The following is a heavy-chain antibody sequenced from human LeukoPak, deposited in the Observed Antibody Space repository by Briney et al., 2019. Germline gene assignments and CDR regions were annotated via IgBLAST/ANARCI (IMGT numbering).Heavy chain of an antibody. V-gene: IGHV3-11*06. CDR3: ARSYDYGDYGLTWFDP. CDR2: ISSSSSYT. Sequence: GGSLRLSCAASGFTFSDYYMSWIRQAPGKGLEWVSYISSSSSYTNYADSVKCRFTISRDNAKNSLYLQMNSLRAEDTAVYYCARSYDYGDYGLTWFDPWGQGTLVTVSS. J-gene: IGHJ5*02. CDR1: GFTFSDYY. D-gene: IGHD4-17*01.